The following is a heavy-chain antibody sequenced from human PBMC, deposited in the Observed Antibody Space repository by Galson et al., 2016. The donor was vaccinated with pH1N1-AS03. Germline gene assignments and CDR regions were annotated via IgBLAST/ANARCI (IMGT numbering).Heavy chain of an antibody. J-gene: IGHJ6*01. CDR2: IYWDDDK. Sequence: PALVKPTQTLTLTCAFSGFSLTTRGVGVGWIRQPPGKALEWLALIYWDDDKRYSPSLKSRLTIPRDTSKNRVVLTMTHMDPVDTATSYFAHSGPPLPKEKHCSGGNCYYYHGMDVWGQGTTVTVSS. CDR3: AHSGPPLPKEKHCSGGNCYYYHGMDV. D-gene: IGHD2-15*01. V-gene: IGHV2-5*02. CDR1: GFSLTTRGVG.